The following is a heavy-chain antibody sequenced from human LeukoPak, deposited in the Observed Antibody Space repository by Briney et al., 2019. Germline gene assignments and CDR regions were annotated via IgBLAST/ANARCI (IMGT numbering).Heavy chain of an antibody. CDR3: ATEAKSSGYYYVVLRYFQH. D-gene: IGHD3-22*01. Sequence: SVKVSCKASGYTFTSYGISWVRQAPGQGLEWMGRIIPILGIANYAQKFQGRVTIPADKSTSTAYMELSILRSEDTAVYYCATEAKSSGYYYVVLRYFQHWGQGTLVTVSS. V-gene: IGHV1-69*04. J-gene: IGHJ1*01. CDR1: GYTFTSYG. CDR2: IIPILGIA.